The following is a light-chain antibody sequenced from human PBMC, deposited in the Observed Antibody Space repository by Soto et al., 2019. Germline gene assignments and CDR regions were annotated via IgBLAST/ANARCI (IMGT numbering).Light chain of an antibody. CDR2: GAS. CDR1: QSIGVF. CDR3: QQSYGRFT. Sequence: DIQMTQSPSSLSASVGDRVTITCRASQSIGVFLNWYQQKPGKAPNLLIYGASSLHSGVPSRFSGSGSGTDFTLTIDSLQPKYFATYICQQSYGRFTSGPGTKVD. V-gene: IGKV1-39*01. J-gene: IGKJ3*01.